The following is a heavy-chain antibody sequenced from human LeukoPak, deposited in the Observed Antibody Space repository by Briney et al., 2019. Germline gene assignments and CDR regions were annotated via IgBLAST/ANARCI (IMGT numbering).Heavy chain of an antibody. V-gene: IGHV3-23*01. CDR2: ISGSGGST. CDR3: ARDLKGSNAFDI. CDR1: GFTFSSYA. D-gene: IGHD5/OR15-5a*01. Sequence: GGSLRLSCAASGFTFSSYAMSWVRQAPGKGLEWVSAISGSGGSTYYADSVKGRFTISRDNSKNSLYLQMNSLRAEDTAVYYCARDLKGSNAFDIWGQGTMVTVSS. J-gene: IGHJ3*02.